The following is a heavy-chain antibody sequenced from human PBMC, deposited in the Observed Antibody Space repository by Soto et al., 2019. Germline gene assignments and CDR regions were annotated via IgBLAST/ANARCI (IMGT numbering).Heavy chain of an antibody. CDR2: VSGYNYNT. CDR1: GYSFRSYG. D-gene: IGHD6-19*01. V-gene: IGHV1-18*01. J-gene: IGHJ3*01. Sequence: ASVKVSCKASGYSFRSYGINWVRQAPGQGLEWIGWVSGYNYNTKYAQKLQGRITVTTDTSTNTAYMELRSLRSDDTAVYYCVRGRAVAGINDEAFDLWGQGTMVTVSS. CDR3: VRGRAVAGINDEAFDL.